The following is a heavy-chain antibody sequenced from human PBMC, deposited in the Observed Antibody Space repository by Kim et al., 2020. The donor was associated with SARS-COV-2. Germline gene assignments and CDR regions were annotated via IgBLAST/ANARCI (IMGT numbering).Heavy chain of an antibody. V-gene: IGHV1-2*02. D-gene: IGHD5-18*01. CDR3: AGSRGYTAMNFY. CDR2: INPNSGGT. J-gene: IGHJ4*02. Sequence: ASVKVSCKASGYTFTGYYMHWVRQAPGQGLEWMGWINPNSGGTNYAQKFQGRVTMTRDTSISTAYMELSRLRSDDTAVYYCAGSRGYTAMNFYWGQGTLVTVSS. CDR1: GYTFTGYY.